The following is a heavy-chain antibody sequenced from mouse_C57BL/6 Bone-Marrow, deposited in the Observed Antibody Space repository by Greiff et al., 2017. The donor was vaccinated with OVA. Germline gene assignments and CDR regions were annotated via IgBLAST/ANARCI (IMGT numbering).Heavy chain of an antibody. J-gene: IGHJ1*03. CDR1: GFTFSSYA. CDR3: ARDITTVVRYFDV. Sequence: EVQVVESGGGLVKPGGSLKLSCAASGFTFSSYAMSWVRQTPEKRLEWVATISAGGSYTYYPDNVKGRFTISRDNAKNNLYLQMSHLKSEDTAMYYCARDITTVVRYFDVWGTGTTVTVSS. V-gene: IGHV5-4*01. CDR2: ISAGGSYT. D-gene: IGHD1-1*01.